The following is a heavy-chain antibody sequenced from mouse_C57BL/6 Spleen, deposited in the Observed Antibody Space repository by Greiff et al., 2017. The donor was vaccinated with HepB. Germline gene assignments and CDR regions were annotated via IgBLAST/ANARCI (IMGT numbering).Heavy chain of an antibody. J-gene: IGHJ2*01. CDR1: GFTFSSYA. CDR2: ISSGGDYI. Sequence: EVKLMESGEGLVKPGGSLKLSCAASGFTFSSYAMSWVRQTPEKRLEWVAYISSGGDYIYYADTVKGRFTISRDNARNTLYLQMSSLKSEGTAMYYGTRVRGSSYGANDFDYWGQGTTLTVAS. D-gene: IGHD1-1*01. CDR3: TRVRGSSYGANDFDY. V-gene: IGHV5-9-1*02.